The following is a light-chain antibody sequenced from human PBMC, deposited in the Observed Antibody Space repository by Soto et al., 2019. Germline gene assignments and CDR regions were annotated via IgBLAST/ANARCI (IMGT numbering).Light chain of an antibody. V-gene: IGLV7-43*01. CDR2: STD. Sequence: QTVVTQEPSLTVSPGGTVTLTGASSTGAVTSGHYPNWFQQTPGQTPSALIYSTDNNPSWTPARFSGSLLGGKAALTLSDVQPEDEAEYYCLLYFGGYVVFGGGTKLTVL. CDR1: TGAVTSGHY. J-gene: IGLJ2*01. CDR3: LLYFGGYVV.